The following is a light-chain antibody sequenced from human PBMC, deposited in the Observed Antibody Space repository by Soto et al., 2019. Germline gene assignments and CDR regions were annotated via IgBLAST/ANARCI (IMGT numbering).Light chain of an antibody. Sequence: QYALTQPASVSGSPGQSITISCTGTSSDVGNYIFVSWYRQHPGKAPKLMIYDINNRPSGVSNRFSGSKSGNTASLTISGLQAEDEADYYCVSYTTSASYVFGTGTKSTVL. CDR1: SSDVGNYIF. CDR2: DIN. J-gene: IGLJ1*01. V-gene: IGLV2-14*01. CDR3: VSYTTSASYV.